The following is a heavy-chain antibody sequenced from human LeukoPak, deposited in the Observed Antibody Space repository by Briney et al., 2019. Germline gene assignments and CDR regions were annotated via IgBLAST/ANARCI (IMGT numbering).Heavy chain of an antibody. D-gene: IGHD3-22*01. Sequence: PGGSLRLSCEASGFTFTTYAMSWVRQAPGKGLEWVSAISGSGGSTYYADSVKGRFTISRDNSKNTLYLQMNSLRAEDTAVYYCARRCYDSSGFDYWGQGTLVTVSS. CDR3: ARRCYDSSGFDY. CDR1: GFTFTTYA. V-gene: IGHV3-23*01. J-gene: IGHJ4*02. CDR2: ISGSGGST.